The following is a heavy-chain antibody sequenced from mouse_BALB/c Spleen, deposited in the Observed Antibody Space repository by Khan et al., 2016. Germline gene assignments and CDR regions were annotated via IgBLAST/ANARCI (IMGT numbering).Heavy chain of an antibody. CDR1: GFSFTSYG. V-gene: IGHV2-3*01. J-gene: IGHJ4*01. CDR2: IWGDGST. CDR3: ANPHFVHYAMDY. Sequence: VQLLESGPGLVAPSQSLSLTCTVSGFSFTSYGVCWVRQPPGKGLEWLGVIWGDGSTNYPSALISRLSISKDHSKSQVFLKMNSLQSDDTATYYCANPHFVHYAMDYWCQGTSVTVSS.